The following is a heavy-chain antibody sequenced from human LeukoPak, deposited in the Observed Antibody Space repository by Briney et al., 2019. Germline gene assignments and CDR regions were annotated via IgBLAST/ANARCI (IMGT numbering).Heavy chain of an antibody. Sequence: PGGSLRLSCTASGFTFSSYAMSWVRQAPGKGLEWVSVIYSGGSTYYADSVKGRFTISRDNSKNTLYLQMNSLRAEDTAVYYCASLYYHGMDVWGQGTTVTVSS. J-gene: IGHJ6*02. V-gene: IGHV3-66*01. CDR3: ASLYYHGMDV. D-gene: IGHD2-2*02. CDR1: GFTFSSYA. CDR2: IYSGGST.